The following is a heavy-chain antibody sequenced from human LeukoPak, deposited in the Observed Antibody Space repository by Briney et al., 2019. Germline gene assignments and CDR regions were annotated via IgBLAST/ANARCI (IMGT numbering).Heavy chain of an antibody. J-gene: IGHJ5*02. CDR1: GYTFTSYA. CDR2: LNAGNGNT. V-gene: IGHV1-3*01. Sequence: ASVKVSCKASGYTFTSYAMHWVRQAPGQRLEWMGWLNAGNGNTKYSQKFQGRVTITRDTSASTAYMELSSLRSEDTAAYYCARDTYSSGWENWFDPWGQGTLVTVSS. CDR3: ARDTYSSGWENWFDP. D-gene: IGHD6-19*01.